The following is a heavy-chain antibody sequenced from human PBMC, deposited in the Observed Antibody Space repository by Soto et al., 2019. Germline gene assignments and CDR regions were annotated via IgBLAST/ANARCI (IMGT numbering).Heavy chain of an antibody. CDR2: INHSGST. J-gene: IGHJ5*02. D-gene: IGHD2-2*01. Sequence: SETLSLTCAVYGGSFSGYYWSWIRQPPGKGLEWIGEINHSGSTNYNPSLKSRVTISVDTSKNQFSLKLSSVTAADTAVYYCARSHIVVVPAAMDWFDPWGKGTLVTVSS. CDR1: GGSFSGYY. CDR3: ARSHIVVVPAAMDWFDP. V-gene: IGHV4-34*01.